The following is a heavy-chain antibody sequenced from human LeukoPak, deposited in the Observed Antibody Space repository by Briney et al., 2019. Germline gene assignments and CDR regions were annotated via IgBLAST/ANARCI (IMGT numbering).Heavy chain of an antibody. J-gene: IGHJ4*02. Sequence: SETLSLTCTVSGGSISSSSYYWGWIRQPPGKGLEWIGSTYYSGSTYYNPSLKSRVTISVDTSKNQFSLKLSSVTAADTAVYYCARDRLIAVAGFDYWGQGTLVTVSS. CDR1: GGSISSSSYY. CDR3: ARDRLIAVAGFDY. CDR2: TYYSGST. D-gene: IGHD6-19*01. V-gene: IGHV4-39*07.